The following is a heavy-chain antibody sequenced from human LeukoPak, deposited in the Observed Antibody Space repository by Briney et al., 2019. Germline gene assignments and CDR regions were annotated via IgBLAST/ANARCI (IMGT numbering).Heavy chain of an antibody. Sequence: QPGGSLRLSCAASGFSFSSSAMSWVRQAPGKGLEWVSAITESGGSTYCADSVKGRFTISRDNSKNTLYLQMNSLRAEDTAVYYCAKLLWFGAYYFDYWGQGTLVTVSS. CDR1: GFSFSSSA. J-gene: IGHJ4*02. CDR2: ITESGGST. CDR3: AKLLWFGAYYFDY. D-gene: IGHD3-10*01. V-gene: IGHV3-23*01.